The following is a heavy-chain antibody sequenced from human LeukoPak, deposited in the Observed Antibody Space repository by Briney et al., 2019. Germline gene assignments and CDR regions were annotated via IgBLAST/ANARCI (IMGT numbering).Heavy chain of an antibody. CDR1: GGTFSSYA. CDR2: IIPILGIA. CDR3: ARCPRLGELGWFDP. V-gene: IGHV1-69*04. D-gene: IGHD3-10*01. J-gene: IGHJ5*02. Sequence: ASVKVSCKASGGTFSSYAISWVRQAPGQGLEWMGRIIPILGIANYAQKFQGRVTITADKSTSTAYMELSSLRSEDTAVYYCARCPRLGELGWFDPWGQGTLVTVSS.